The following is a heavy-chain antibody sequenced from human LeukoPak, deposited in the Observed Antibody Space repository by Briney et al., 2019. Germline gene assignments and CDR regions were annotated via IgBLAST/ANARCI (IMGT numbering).Heavy chain of an antibody. V-gene: IGHV3-33*06. CDR2: IWYDGSNK. D-gene: IGHD6-13*01. Sequence: GGSLRLSCAASGFTFSSYGMHWVRQAPGKGLEWVAVIWYDGSNKYYADSVKGRFTISRDNSKNTLYLQMNSLRAEDTAVYYCAKNLRSIAAAGPPDYWGQGTLVTVP. CDR3: AKNLRSIAAAGPPDY. CDR1: GFTFSSYG. J-gene: IGHJ4*02.